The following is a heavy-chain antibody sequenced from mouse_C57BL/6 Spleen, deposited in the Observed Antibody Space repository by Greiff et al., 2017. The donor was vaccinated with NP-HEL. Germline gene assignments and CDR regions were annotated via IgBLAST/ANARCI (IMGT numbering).Heavy chain of an antibody. J-gene: IGHJ3*01. V-gene: IGHV1-26*01. CDR2: INPNNGGT. D-gene: IGHD3-2*02. Sequence: VQLQQSGPELVKPGASVKISCKASGYTFTDYYMNWVKQSHGKSLEWIGDINPNNGGTSYNQKFKGKATLTVDKSSSTAYMELRSLTSEDSAVYYCAREGDSSGYRFAYWGQGTLVTVSA. CDR1: GYTFTDYY. CDR3: AREGDSSGYRFAY.